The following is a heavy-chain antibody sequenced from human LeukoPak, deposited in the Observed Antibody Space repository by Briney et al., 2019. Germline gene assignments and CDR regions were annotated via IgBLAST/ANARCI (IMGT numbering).Heavy chain of an antibody. CDR1: GFTFDDYA. V-gene: IGHV3-43D*03. J-gene: IGHJ4*02. CDR3: ARGWRYFD. CDR2: ISWDGGST. Sequence: PGGSLRLSCAASGFTFDDYAMHWVRHAPGKGLEWVSLISWDGGSTYYADSVKGRFTISRDNAKNSLYLQMNSLRAEDTAAYYCARGWRYFDWGQGTLVTVSS. D-gene: IGHD3-9*01.